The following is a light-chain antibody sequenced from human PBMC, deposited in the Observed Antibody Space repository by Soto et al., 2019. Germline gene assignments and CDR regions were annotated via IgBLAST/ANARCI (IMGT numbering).Light chain of an antibody. Sequence: QSALTQPASVSGSPGQSITISCTGTSSDIGAYNYVSWYQQHPGKDPKLMIYDVNIRPSGVSNRFSGSKSGNTASLTISGLQAADEADYYCTSWTTSTTMIFGGGTKLTVL. V-gene: IGLV2-14*03. CDR2: DVN. CDR1: SSDIGAYNY. CDR3: TSWTTSTTMI. J-gene: IGLJ2*01.